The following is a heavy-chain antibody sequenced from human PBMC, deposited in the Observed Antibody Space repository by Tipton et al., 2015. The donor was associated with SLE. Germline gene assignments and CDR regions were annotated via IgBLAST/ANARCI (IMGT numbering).Heavy chain of an antibody. CDR1: SASISSGSYY. V-gene: IGHV4-61*02. D-gene: IGHD2-15*01. Sequence: TLSLTCTVSSASISSGSYYWSWIRQPAGKGLEWIGRIYTSGSTNYNPSLKSRVTISVDTSKNHFSLNLSSVTAADTAVYYCATTTQRYCSGGRCYLVWDAFDIWDPGTMVTVSS. CDR3: ATTTQRYCSGGRCYLVWDAFDI. CDR2: IYTSGST. J-gene: IGHJ3*02.